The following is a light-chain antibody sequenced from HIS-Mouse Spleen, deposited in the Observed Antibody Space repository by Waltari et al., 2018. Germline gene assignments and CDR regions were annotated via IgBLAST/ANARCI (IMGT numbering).Light chain of an antibody. V-gene: IGKV1-39*01. CDR2: AAY. Sequence: DIQMTQSPSSLSASVGDRVTITCRASQSISSYLNWYQQKPGKAPKLLMYAAYSLQSGVPSRFSGSGSGTDFTLTISSLQPEDFATYYCQQSYSTPRTFGQGTKLEIK. J-gene: IGKJ2*01. CDR1: QSISSY. CDR3: QQSYSTPRT.